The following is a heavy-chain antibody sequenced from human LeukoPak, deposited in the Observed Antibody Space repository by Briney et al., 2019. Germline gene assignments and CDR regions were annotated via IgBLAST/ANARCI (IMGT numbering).Heavy chain of an antibody. CDR3: ARVPNSSGWSNRRHDWFDP. CDR2: ISSNGGST. Sequence: GGSLRLSCSASGFTFSSYAMHWVRQAPGKGLEYVSAISSNGGSTYYADSVKGRFTISRDNSKNTLYLQMSSLRAEDTAVYYCARVPNSSGWSNRRHDWFDPWGQGTLVTVSS. D-gene: IGHD6-19*01. CDR1: GFTFSSYA. J-gene: IGHJ5*02. V-gene: IGHV3-64D*09.